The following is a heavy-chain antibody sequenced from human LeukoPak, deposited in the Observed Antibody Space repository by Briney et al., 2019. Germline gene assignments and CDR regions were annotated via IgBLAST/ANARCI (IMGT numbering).Heavy chain of an antibody. D-gene: IGHD1-26*01. Sequence: GGSLRLSCVASGFTFSSYWMHWVRQAPGKGLVWVSRVISDGSSATYADSVKGRFTISRDNSKNTLYLQMNSLRAEDTAVYYCARGGSYLSAFDIWGQGTMVTVSS. V-gene: IGHV3-74*01. CDR2: VISDGSSA. J-gene: IGHJ3*02. CDR3: ARGGSYLSAFDI. CDR1: GFTFSSYW.